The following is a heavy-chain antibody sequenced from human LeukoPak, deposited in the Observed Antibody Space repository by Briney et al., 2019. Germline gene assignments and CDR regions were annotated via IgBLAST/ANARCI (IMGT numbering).Heavy chain of an antibody. Sequence: PGGSLRLSRAPSGFTFSSYEINWVRQAPGKGLEWVSYISSSGSTIYYADSVKGRFTISRDNGKNSLYLQMNNLRAEDTAVYYCARDRGYSSSWLYFDYWGEGTLVTVSS. V-gene: IGHV3-48*03. CDR2: ISSSGSTI. D-gene: IGHD6-13*01. J-gene: IGHJ4*02. CDR3: ARDRGYSSSWLYFDY. CDR1: GFTFSSYE.